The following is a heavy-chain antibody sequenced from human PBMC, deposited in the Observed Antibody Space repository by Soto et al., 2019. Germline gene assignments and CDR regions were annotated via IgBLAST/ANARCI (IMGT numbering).Heavy chain of an antibody. CDR1: GFTFSDYS. CDR3: ARDGDPDY. Sequence: EVPLVESGGGLVQPGGSLRLSCAASGFTFSDYSMNWVRQAPGRGLEWVSYISRGSSTIYYSDSVKGRFTISRDNARDSLYLQMNSLRDEDTAVYYCARDGDPDYWGQGTLVTVSS. J-gene: IGHJ4*02. V-gene: IGHV3-48*02. CDR2: ISRGSSTI. D-gene: IGHD3-10*01.